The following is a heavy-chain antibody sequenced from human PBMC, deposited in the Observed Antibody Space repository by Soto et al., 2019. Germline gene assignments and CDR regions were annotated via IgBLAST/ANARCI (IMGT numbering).Heavy chain of an antibody. CDR2: FDPEDGET. CDR1: GYTLTELS. D-gene: IGHD3-22*01. CDR3: ATMDYYDSSVYSLFDY. Sequence: ASVKVSCKVSGYTLTELSMHWVRQAPGKGLEWMGGFDPEDGETIYAQKFQGRVTMTEDTSTDTAYMELNSLRAEDTAVYYCATMDYYDSSVYSLFDYWGQGTLVTVSS. J-gene: IGHJ4*02. V-gene: IGHV1-24*01.